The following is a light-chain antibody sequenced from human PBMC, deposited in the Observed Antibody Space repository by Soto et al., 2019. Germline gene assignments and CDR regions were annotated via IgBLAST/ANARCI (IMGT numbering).Light chain of an antibody. CDR2: VAS. J-gene: IGKJ5*01. CDR1: HNIINY. CDR3: QNYNSGSIT. V-gene: IGKV1-39*01. Sequence: DIQMTQSPSSLSASVGDRVTITCRASHNIINYLNWYQQKQGKXPQXLIYVASMLESGVASRFSGSGSGTDLTLTISSLQPEDGATYDDQNYNSGSITFGQGTRLEIK.